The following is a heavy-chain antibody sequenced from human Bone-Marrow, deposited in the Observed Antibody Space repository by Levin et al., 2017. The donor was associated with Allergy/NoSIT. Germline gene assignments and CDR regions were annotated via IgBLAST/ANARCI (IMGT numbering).Heavy chain of an antibody. V-gene: IGHV3-21*01. Sequence: TGGSLRLSCIVSGFTFSDYSIYWVRQAPGKGLEWISSISSDSSDLYYADSVKGRFTISRDNAKNSLNLQVSSLRAEDTAVYHCVRGIIGDVRVAHKEAFDVWGRGTMVTVSS. CDR2: ISSDSSDL. CDR1: GFTFSDYS. CDR3: VRGIIGDVRVAHKEAFDV. J-gene: IGHJ3*01. D-gene: IGHD2/OR15-2a*01.